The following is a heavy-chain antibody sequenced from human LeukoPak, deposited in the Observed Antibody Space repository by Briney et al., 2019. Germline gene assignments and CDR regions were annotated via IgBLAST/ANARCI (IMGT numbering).Heavy chain of an antibody. CDR3: ERVSCTNGVCYGFDY. V-gene: IGHV3-7*01. J-gene: IGHJ4*02. CDR1: GFTFSRFW. Sequence: PGGSLRRSCAASGFTFSRFWISWVRQAPGKGLQWVANIKQDGSEKYYVDSVKGRFTISRDNAKNSLYLQMNSLRGEDTAVFYCERVSCTNGVCYGFDYWGQGTLVTVSS. D-gene: IGHD2-8*01. CDR2: IKQDGSEK.